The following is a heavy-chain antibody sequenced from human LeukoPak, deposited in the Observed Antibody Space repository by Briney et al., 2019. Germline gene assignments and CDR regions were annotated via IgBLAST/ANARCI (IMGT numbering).Heavy chain of an antibody. D-gene: IGHD2-2*01. V-gene: IGHV1-2*02. CDR1: GYTFTGYY. CDR2: INPNSGGT. Sequence: ASVKASCKASGYTFTGYYMHWVRQAPGQGLEWMGWINPNSGGTNYAQKFQGRVTMTRDTSISTAYMELSRLRSDDTAVYYCAREDCSSTSCYAALGYWGQGTLVTVSS. CDR3: AREDCSSTSCYAALGY. J-gene: IGHJ4*02.